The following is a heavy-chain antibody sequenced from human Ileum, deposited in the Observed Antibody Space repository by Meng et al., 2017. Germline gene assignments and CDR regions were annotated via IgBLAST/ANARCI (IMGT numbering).Heavy chain of an antibody. CDR3: ARDWDWVVWDY. V-gene: IGHV3-74*01. CDR1: GFTFSTYS. Sequence: EVQLVGSGGGLVQPGGSLTLSCAASGFTFSTYSMHWVRQAPGKGLVWVSQIKPDGRTTAYADSVKGRFTISRDNAKSTLYLEMNSLRAEDAAVYYCARDWDWVVWDYWGQGTLVTASS. J-gene: IGHJ4*02. D-gene: IGHD3/OR15-3a*01. CDR2: IKPDGRTT.